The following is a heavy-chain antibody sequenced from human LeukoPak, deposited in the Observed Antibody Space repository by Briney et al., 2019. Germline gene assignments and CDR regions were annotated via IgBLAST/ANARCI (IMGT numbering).Heavy chain of an antibody. CDR2: IRYDGSNK. J-gene: IGHJ6*02. CDR1: GFTFSSDG. CDR3: AKGPIYYGSGSYKSYYYYGMDV. D-gene: IGHD3-10*01. Sequence: SGGSLRLSCAASGFTFSSDGMHWVRQAPGKGLEWVACIRYDGSNKYYADSVKGGFTISRENSKNTLYLQMNGLRAEGTAVSYCAKGPIYYGSGSYKSYYYYGMDVWGQGTTVTVSS. V-gene: IGHV3-30*02.